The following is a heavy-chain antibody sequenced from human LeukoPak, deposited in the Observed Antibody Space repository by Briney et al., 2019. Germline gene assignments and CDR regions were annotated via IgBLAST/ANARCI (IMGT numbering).Heavy chain of an antibody. CDR3: ATFYYYDTRAFDY. D-gene: IGHD3-22*01. J-gene: IGHJ4*02. CDR2: INPNSGGT. Sequence: ASVKVSCKASGYTFTGYYIHWVRQAPGQGLEWMGWINPNSGGTKYAQKFQGRVTMTRDTSITTAYMELSRVRSGDTAVYFCATFYYYDTRAFDYWGQGTLVTVSS. V-gene: IGHV1-2*02. CDR1: GYTFTGYY.